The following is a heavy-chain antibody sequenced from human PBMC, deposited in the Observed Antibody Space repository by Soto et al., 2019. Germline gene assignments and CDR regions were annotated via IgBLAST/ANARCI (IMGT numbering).Heavy chain of an antibody. CDR2: IWYDGSNK. CDR1: GFTFSSYG. CDR3: ARKYSNVWDGYGIDV. V-gene: IGHV3-33*01. J-gene: IGHJ6*02. D-gene: IGHD6-19*01. Sequence: GGSLRLSCAASGFTFSSYGMHWVRQAPGKGLEWVAVIWYDGSNKYYADSVKGRFTISRDNSKNTLYLQMNSLRAEDTGVYYRARKYSNVWDGYGIDVWGQGTKVTVSS.